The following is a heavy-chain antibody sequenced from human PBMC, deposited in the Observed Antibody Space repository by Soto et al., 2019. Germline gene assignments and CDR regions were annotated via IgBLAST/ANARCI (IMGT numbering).Heavy chain of an antibody. CDR3: ARDRLAYCGGNCYAYFDY. J-gene: IGHJ4*02. CDR1: GFTFSSYW. D-gene: IGHD2-21*01. V-gene: IGHV3-7*01. Sequence: EVQLVESGGGLVQPGGSLRLSCAASGFTFSSYWMTWVRQAPGKGLEWVANIKQDGSEKYYVDSVKGRFTISRDNAKNSLYLQRNSMRAEDTAVYYCARDRLAYCGGNCYAYFDYWGQGTLVTVSS. CDR2: IKQDGSEK.